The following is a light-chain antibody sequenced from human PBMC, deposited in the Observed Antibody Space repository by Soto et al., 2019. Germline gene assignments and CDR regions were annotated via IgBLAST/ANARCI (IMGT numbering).Light chain of an antibody. V-gene: IGLV2-14*01. J-gene: IGLJ1*01. CDR1: SNDVGGYNY. Sequence: QSVLTQPASVSGSPGQSITISCTGTSNDVGGYNYVSWYQQHPGKAPKLMIYEINNRPSGVSNRFSGSKSGNTASLTISGLQAEDEADYHRSSYRTSSTLYVFGTGTKVTVL. CDR3: SSYRTSSTLYV. CDR2: EIN.